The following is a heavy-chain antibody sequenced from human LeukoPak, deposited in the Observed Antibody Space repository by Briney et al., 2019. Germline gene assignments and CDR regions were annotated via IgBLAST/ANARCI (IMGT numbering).Heavy chain of an antibody. CDR2: ISAYNGNT. CDR1: GYTFTSYG. CDR3: ARAPWGYYDSRGEPNFDY. J-gene: IGHJ4*02. D-gene: IGHD3-22*01. Sequence: ASVKVSCKASGYTFTSYGISWVRQAPGQGLEWMGWISAYNGNTNYALKLQGRVTMTTDTSTSTAYMELRSLRSDDTAVYYCARAPWGYYDSRGEPNFDYWGQGTLVTVSS. V-gene: IGHV1-18*01.